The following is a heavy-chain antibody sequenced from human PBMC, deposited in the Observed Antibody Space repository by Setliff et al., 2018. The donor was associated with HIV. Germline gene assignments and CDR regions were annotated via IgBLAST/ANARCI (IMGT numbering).Heavy chain of an antibody. V-gene: IGHV1-46*01. J-gene: IGHJ4*02. CDR1: GYTFTSFY. CDR3: ARSGREANLYGLYGVHYFDY. D-gene: IGHD4-17*01. CDR2: INPSGGST. Sequence: ASVKVSCKASGYTFTSFYMHWVRQAPGQGLEWMGIINPSGGSTSYAQKFQGRVTMTRDTSTSTVHMELSSLRSEDTAIYYCARSGREANLYGLYGVHYFDYWGQGTLVTVSS.